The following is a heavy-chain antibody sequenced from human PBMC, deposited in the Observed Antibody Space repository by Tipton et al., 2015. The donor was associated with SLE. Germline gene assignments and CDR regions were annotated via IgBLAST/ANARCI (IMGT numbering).Heavy chain of an antibody. CDR1: GGSISHFY. V-gene: IGHV4-59*12. CDR2: IYYSGTT. CDR3: ARDFRAVAGRFFYYYMDV. Sequence: TLSLTCSVSGGSISHFYWSWIRQPPGKGLEWIAYIYYSGTTNYNPSLKSRVSISVDASKNQFSLELSSVTAADTAVYYCARDFRAVAGRFFYYYMDVWGKGTTVTV. D-gene: IGHD6-13*01. J-gene: IGHJ6*03.